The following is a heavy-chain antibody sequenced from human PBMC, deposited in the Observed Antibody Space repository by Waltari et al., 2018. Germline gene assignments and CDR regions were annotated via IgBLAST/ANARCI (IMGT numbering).Heavy chain of an antibody. CDR2: IRSKTDGGTT. Sequence: EVQLVASGGGLAKPGESLRLSCPASGFPCSSAWLHWVRQAPGKGLEWVGRIRSKTDGGTTDYAAPVRGRFTISRDDSKNTLSLQMDSLKAEDTAVYYCAYRYSDNGKWGQGTLVTVSS. D-gene: IGHD5-12*01. CDR3: AYRYSDNGK. V-gene: IGHV3-15*01. J-gene: IGHJ4*02. CDR1: GFPCSSAW.